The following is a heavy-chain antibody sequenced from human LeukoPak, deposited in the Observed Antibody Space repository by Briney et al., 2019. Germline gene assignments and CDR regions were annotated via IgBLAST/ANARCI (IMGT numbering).Heavy chain of an antibody. Sequence: SQTLSLTRIDFGGSFRHGGYYWSWIHPPPGKGLEGIGYIYYSGCTFYNPSLKSRVTISLDTSKSQFSLKLSAVTAADTAVYYCARSEGYAFDPWGQGTLVTVSS. CDR2: IYYSGCT. CDR3: ARSEGYAFDP. D-gene: IGHD2-15*01. CDR1: GGSFRHGGYY. V-gene: IGHV4-30-4*01. J-gene: IGHJ5*02.